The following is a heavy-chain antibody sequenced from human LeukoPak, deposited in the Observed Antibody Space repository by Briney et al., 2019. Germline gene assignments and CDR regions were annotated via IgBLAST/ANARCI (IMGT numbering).Heavy chain of an antibody. CDR2: IDHSGST. Sequence: SETLSLTCAVYGGSFSGYYWSWIRQPPGKGLEWIGEIDHSGSTNYNPSLKSRVTISVDTSKNQFSLKLSSVTAADTAVYYCARWRTSGYSSSWHRYYYYYGMDVWGKATTVTVSS. CDR3: ARWRTSGYSSSWHRYYYYYGMDV. J-gene: IGHJ6*04. D-gene: IGHD6-13*01. V-gene: IGHV4-34*01. CDR1: GGSFSGYY.